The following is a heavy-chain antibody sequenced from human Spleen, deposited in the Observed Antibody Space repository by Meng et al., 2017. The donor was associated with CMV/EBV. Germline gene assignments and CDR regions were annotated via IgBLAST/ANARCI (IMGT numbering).Heavy chain of an antibody. CDR3: ARFYYGSGIYYYYGMDV. Sequence: ASVKVSCKASGYTFTSYAMHWVRQAPGQRLEWMGWSNAGNGNTKYSQEFQGRVTITRDTSASTAYMELSSLRSDDTAVYYCARFYYGSGIYYYYGMDVWGQGTTVTVSS. J-gene: IGHJ6*02. D-gene: IGHD3-10*01. CDR2: SNAGNGNT. V-gene: IGHV1-3*02. CDR1: GYTFTSYA.